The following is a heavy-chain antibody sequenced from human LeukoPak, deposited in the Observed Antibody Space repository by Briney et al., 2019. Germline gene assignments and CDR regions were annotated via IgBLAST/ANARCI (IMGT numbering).Heavy chain of an antibody. J-gene: IGHJ5*02. CDR3: ARSPTLYNWFDP. CDR1: GFTFSSYS. V-gene: IGHV3-21*01. CDR2: ISSSSSYI. Sequence: GGSLRLSCAASGFTFSSYSMNWVRQAPGKGLEWVSSISSSSSYIYYADSVKGRFAISRDNAKNSLYLQVNSLRAEDTAVYYCARSPTLYNWFDPWGQGTLVTVSS.